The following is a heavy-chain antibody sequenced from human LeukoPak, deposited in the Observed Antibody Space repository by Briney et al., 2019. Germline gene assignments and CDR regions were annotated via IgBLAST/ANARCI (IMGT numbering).Heavy chain of an antibody. D-gene: IGHD1-26*01. CDR3: AREGGIVGATVAFDI. V-gene: IGHV4-59*12. J-gene: IGHJ3*02. CDR1: AGSISSYY. CDR2: IYYSGIT. Sequence: SETLSLTCTVSAGSISSYYWNWIRQPPGKGLEWIGYIYYSGITNYNPSLKSRVTISVGTSKSQFSLKLSSVTAADTAVYYCAREGGIVGATVAFDIWGQGTMVTVSS.